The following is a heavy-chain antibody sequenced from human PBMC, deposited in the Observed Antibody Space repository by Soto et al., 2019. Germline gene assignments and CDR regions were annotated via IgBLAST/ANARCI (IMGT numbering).Heavy chain of an antibody. CDR2: ISAYNGNT. J-gene: IGHJ6*02. Sequence: QVQLVQSGAAVKKPGALVKVSCKASGYTFTSYGFSWVRQAPGQGLEWMGWISAYNGNTNYAQKLQGRVTMTTDTSTSTAYMELRSLRSDDTAVYYCASYHRTTDCSGMDVWGQGTTVTVSS. D-gene: IGHD2-2*01. CDR1: GYTFTSYG. CDR3: ASYHRTTDCSGMDV. V-gene: IGHV1-18*01.